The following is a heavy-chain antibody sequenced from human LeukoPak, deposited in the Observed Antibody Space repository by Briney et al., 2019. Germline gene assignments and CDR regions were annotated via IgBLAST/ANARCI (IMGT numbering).Heavy chain of an antibody. Sequence: ASVKVSCKASGYTFTSYDINWVRQAPGQGLEWMGWVNPNSGNTVYAQKFQGRVTMTRNTSISTAYMELSSLRSEDTAVYYCARGSVSEYQLLWPHYYYYMDVWGKGTTVTVSS. D-gene: IGHD2-2*01. CDR1: GYTFTSYD. J-gene: IGHJ6*03. CDR3: ARGSVSEYQLLWPHYYYYMDV. CDR2: VNPNSGNT. V-gene: IGHV1-8*01.